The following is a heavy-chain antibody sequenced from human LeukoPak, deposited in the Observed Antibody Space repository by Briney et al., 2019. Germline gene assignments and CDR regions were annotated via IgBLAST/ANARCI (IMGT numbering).Heavy chain of an antibody. D-gene: IGHD3-9*01. Sequence: ASVKVSCKASGYTFTSYGISWVRQAPGQGLEWMGWISAYNGNTNYAQKLQGRVTMTTDTSTSTAYMELRSLRSDDTAVYYCARGYSYYDILTGYYHFDYWGQGTLVTVSS. CDR1: GYTFTSYG. V-gene: IGHV1-18*01. CDR3: ARGYSYYDILTGYYHFDY. J-gene: IGHJ4*02. CDR2: ISAYNGNT.